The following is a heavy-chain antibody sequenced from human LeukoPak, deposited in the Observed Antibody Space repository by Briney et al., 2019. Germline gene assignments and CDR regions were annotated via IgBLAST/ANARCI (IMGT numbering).Heavy chain of an antibody. CDR3: AKDPFSSWLKYYFDY. J-gene: IGHJ4*02. Sequence: PGGSLRLSCAASGFTFDDYAMHWVRQAPGKGLEWVSGISWNSGSIGYADSVKGRFTISRDNAKNSLYLQMNSLRAEDTALYYCAKDPFSSWLKYYFDYWGQGTLVTVSS. D-gene: IGHD6-13*01. V-gene: IGHV3-9*01. CDR2: ISWNSGSI. CDR1: GFTFDDYA.